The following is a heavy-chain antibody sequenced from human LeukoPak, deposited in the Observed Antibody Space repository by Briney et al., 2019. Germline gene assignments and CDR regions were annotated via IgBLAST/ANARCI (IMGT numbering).Heavy chain of an antibody. CDR2: ISYDGSNK. J-gene: IGHJ4*02. CDR1: GFTFSSYG. V-gene: IGHV3-30*18. Sequence: SGGSLRLSCAASGFTFSSYGMHWVRQAPGKGLEWVAVISYDGSNKYYADSVKGRFTISRGNSKNTLYLRMNSLRAEDTAVYYCAKGLSTIFGIYWGQGTLVTVSS. CDR3: AKGLSTIFGIY. D-gene: IGHD3-3*01.